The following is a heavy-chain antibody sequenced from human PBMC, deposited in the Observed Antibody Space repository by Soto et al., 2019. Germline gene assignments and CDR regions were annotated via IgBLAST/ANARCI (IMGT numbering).Heavy chain of an antibody. J-gene: IGHJ4*02. Sequence: EVQLVESGGGLVQPGGSLRLSCAASGFTVSSNYMSWVRQAPGKGLEWGSVIYSGGSTYYADSVKGRFTISRDNSKNTLYLQMNSLRAEDTAVYYCARVTMVRGVSDYWGQGTLVTVSS. CDR2: IYSGGST. V-gene: IGHV3-66*01. CDR1: GFTVSSNY. D-gene: IGHD3-10*01. CDR3: ARVTMVRGVSDY.